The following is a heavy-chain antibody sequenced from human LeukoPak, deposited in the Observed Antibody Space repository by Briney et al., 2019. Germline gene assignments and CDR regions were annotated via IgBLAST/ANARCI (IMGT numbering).Heavy chain of an antibody. V-gene: IGHV1-69*04. CDR2: IIPILGIA. D-gene: IGHD4-17*01. Sequence: RGASVKVSCKASGDTFSSYAISWVRQAPGQGLEWMGRIIPILGIANYAQKFQGRVTITADKSTSTAYMELSSLRSEDTAVYYCATHYRTTVIHTPMGPWGQGTLVTVSS. CDR3: ATHYRTTVIHTPMGP. J-gene: IGHJ5*02. CDR1: GDTFSSYA.